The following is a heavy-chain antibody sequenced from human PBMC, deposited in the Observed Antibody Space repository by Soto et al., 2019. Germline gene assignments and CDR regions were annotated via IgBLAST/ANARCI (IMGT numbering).Heavy chain of an antibody. V-gene: IGHV1-18*01. CDR3: ATDLHSSSWYYWFDS. CDR1: GYTFTSYG. CDR2: ISAYNGNT. D-gene: IGHD6-13*01. J-gene: IGHJ5*01. Sequence: ASVKVSCKASGYTFTSYGISWVRQAPGQGLEWMGWISAYNGNTNYAQKLQGRVTMTTDTSTSTAYMELRSLRSDDTAVYYCATDLHSSSWYYWFDSWGQGTLVTVSS.